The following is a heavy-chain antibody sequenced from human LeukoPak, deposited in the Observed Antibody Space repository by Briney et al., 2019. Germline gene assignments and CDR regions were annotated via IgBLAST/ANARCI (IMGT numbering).Heavy chain of an antibody. CDR3: AKDLYYGSGSYYAHDAFDI. V-gene: IGHV3-23*01. CDR1: GFTFSSYA. CDR2: ISGSGGST. D-gene: IGHD3-10*01. J-gene: IGHJ3*02. Sequence: PGGSLRLSCATSGFTFSSYAMSWVRQAPGKGLEWVSAISGSGGSTYYADSVKGRFTISRDNSKNTLYLQMNSLRAEDTAVYYCAKDLYYGSGSYYAHDAFDIWGQATMVTVSS.